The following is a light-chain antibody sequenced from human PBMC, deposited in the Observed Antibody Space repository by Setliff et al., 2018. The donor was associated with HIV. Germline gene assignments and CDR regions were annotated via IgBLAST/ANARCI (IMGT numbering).Light chain of an antibody. Sequence: SVLTQPPSASGTPGQRVTISCSGSSSNIGSNSVNWYQQFPGTAPKLLIYDNNQRPSGVPDRFSGSKSGTSGSLAISGLQSEDEADYYCAAWDDSLNGYVFGTGTKVTVL. CDR3: AAWDDSLNGYV. V-gene: IGLV1-44*01. J-gene: IGLJ1*01. CDR1: SSNIGSNS. CDR2: DNN.